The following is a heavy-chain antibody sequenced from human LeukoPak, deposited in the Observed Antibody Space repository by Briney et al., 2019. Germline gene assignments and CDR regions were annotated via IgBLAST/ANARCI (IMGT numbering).Heavy chain of an antibody. V-gene: IGHV4-59*01. J-gene: IGHJ4*02. CDR2: IYYSGST. CDR1: GGSISSYF. Sequence: SETLSLTCSDSGGSISSYFWSWIRQPPGKGLEWIGYIYYSGSTNYNPSLKSRVTISVDTSKNQFSLKLSSVTAADTAVYYCARAANTYHFDYWGQGTLVTVSS. CDR3: ARAANTYHFDY. D-gene: IGHD4/OR15-4a*01.